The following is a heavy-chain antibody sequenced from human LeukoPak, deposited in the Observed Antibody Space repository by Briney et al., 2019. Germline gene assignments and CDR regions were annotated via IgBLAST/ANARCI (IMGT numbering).Heavy chain of an antibody. CDR3: AREWIAVAGVFDY. CDR1: GFTFSSYW. CDR2: IKQDGSEK. Sequence: GGSLRLSCAASGFTFSSYWMSWVRKAPGKGLEWVANIKQDGSEKYYVDSVKGRFTISRDNAKNSLYLQMNSLRAEDTAVYYCAREWIAVAGVFDYWGQGTLVTVSS. V-gene: IGHV3-7*01. J-gene: IGHJ4*02. D-gene: IGHD6-19*01.